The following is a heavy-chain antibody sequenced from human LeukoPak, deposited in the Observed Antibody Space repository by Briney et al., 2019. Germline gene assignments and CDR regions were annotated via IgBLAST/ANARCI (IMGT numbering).Heavy chain of an antibody. V-gene: IGHV4-30-4*08. D-gene: IGHD3-3*01. CDR3: AVHIPFWSGYYAFDY. CDR2: IYYSGST. J-gene: IGHJ4*02. Sequence: SETLSLTCTVSGGSISSGDYYWGWIRQPPGKGLEWIGYIYYSGSTYYNPSLKSRVTISVDTSKNQFSLKLSSVTAADTAVYYCAVHIPFWSGYYAFDYWGQGTLVTVSS. CDR1: GGSISSGDYY.